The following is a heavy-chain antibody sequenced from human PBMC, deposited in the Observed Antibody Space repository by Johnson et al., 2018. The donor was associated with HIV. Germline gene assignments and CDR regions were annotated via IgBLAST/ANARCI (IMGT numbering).Heavy chain of an antibody. CDR3: ARDQGVRRVVVFDDAFDV. Sequence: VQLVESGGGVVQPGRSLRLSCAASEFTFSTYGMHWVRQAPGKGLEWVALIRYDGSDKYYADSVKGRFTISRDNARTSLYLQMNSLRAEDTAVYYCARDQGVRRVVVFDDAFDVWGQGTMVTVSS. CDR2: IRYDGSDK. J-gene: IGHJ3*01. CDR1: EFTFSTYG. D-gene: IGHD2-15*01. V-gene: IGHV3-33*01.